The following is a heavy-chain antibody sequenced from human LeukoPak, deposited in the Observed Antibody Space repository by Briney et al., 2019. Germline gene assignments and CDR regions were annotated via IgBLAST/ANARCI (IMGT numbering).Heavy chain of an antibody. J-gene: IGHJ2*01. Sequence: ASVKVSCNASGYTFTDYAMNWVRQAPGQGLEWMGWINTNTGNPTYAQGFTGRFVFSLDTSVSTAYLQISSLKAEDTAVYYCAKRPCSRWPQLEWYFDLWGRGTLVTVSS. CDR3: AKRPCSRWPQLEWYFDL. CDR1: GYTFTDYA. V-gene: IGHV7-4-1*02. CDR2: INTNTGNP. D-gene: IGHD5-24*01.